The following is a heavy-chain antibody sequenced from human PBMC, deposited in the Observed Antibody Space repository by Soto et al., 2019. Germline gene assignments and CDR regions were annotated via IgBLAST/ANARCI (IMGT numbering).Heavy chain of an antibody. D-gene: IGHD3-22*01. J-gene: IGHJ4*02. CDR1: GGTFSSYA. CDR3: ARDSYDSSGYYFDY. Sequence: ASVKVYCNASGGTFSSYAISWVRQAPGQGLEWMGGIIPIFGTANYAQKFQVRVTITADESTSTSYMELSSLRSEDTAVYYCARDSYDSSGYYFDYWGQGTLVTVS. CDR2: IIPIFGTA. V-gene: IGHV1-69*13.